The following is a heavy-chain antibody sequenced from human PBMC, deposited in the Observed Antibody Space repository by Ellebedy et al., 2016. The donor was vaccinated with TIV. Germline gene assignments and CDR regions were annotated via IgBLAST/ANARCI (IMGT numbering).Heavy chain of an antibody. CDR3: ARDRDYGDYIRRYFDY. CDR1: GGSISSYY. V-gene: IGHV4-4*08. CDR2: IYNSGST. D-gene: IGHD4-17*01. J-gene: IGHJ4*02. Sequence: SETLSLTCTVSGGSISSYYWSWIRQPPGKGLEWIGYIYNSGSTNYNPSLKSRVTISVDTSKNQFSLKLSSVTAADTAVYYCARDRDYGDYIRRYFDYWGQGTLVTVSS.